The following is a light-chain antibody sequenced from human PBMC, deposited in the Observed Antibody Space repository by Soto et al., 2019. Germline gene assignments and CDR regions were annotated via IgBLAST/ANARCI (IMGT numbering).Light chain of an antibody. CDR2: GAS. CDR3: QQYNNWPFT. J-gene: IGKJ3*01. Sequence: EIVMTQSPDTLSVSPGERATLSCRASQSVSSNLAWYQQKRGQAPRLLIYGASTRATGIPATFSGSGSGTEFTLTIRSLQSEDFAVYYCQQYNNWPFTFGPGTKVDIK. CDR1: QSVSSN. V-gene: IGKV3-15*01.